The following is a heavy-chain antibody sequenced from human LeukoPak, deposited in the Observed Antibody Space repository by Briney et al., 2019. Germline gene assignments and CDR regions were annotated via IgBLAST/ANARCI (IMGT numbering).Heavy chain of an antibody. CDR2: ISPGSGTI. V-gene: IGHV3-48*01. CDR1: GFTFGSCS. Sequence: QSGGSLRLSCAASGFTFGSCSMNWVRQAPGKGLEWVSHISPGSGTIYYADSVKGRFTISRDNTKGSLYLQMNSLRAEDTAVYYCARDRSVRSSIVVAGGFDPWGQGTLVTVSS. CDR3: ARDRSVRSSIVVAGGFDP. J-gene: IGHJ5*02. D-gene: IGHD6-13*01.